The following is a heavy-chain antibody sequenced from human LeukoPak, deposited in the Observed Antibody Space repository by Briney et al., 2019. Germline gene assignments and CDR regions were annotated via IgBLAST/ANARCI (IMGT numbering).Heavy chain of an antibody. V-gene: IGHV3-7*01. D-gene: IGHD2-15*01. J-gene: IGHJ4*02. CDR2: IKQDGSEK. CDR3: ARESHCSGGSCYLKKQPADY. CDR1: GFXFXSYW. Sequence: GGSXXXSXAXXGFXFXSYWMSWVRQAPGKGLEWVANIKQDGSEKYYVDSVKGRFTISRDNAKNSLYLQMNSLRAEDTAVYYCARESHCSGGSCYLKKQPADYWGQGTLVTVSS.